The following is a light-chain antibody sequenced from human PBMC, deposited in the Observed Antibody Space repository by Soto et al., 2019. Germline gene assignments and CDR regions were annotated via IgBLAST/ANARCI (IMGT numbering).Light chain of an antibody. Sequence: QSVLTQPASVSGAPGQPITISCTGNSSEVGGFNYVSWYQQHPGKAPKLMIYDVTNRPSGVSYRFSGSKSGNTASLTISGLQAEDEADYYCNSYTSSSTYVFGTGTKVTVL. J-gene: IGLJ1*01. CDR3: NSYTSSSTYV. V-gene: IGLV2-14*03. CDR1: SSEVGGFNY. CDR2: DVT.